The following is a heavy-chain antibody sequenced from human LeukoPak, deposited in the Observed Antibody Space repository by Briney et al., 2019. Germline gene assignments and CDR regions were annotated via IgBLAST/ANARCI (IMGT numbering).Heavy chain of an antibody. Sequence: SETLSLTCTVSGGSISSHYWSWIRQPPGKGLEWIGYIYYSGSTNYNPSLKSRVTISVDTSKNQFSLKLSSVTAADTAVYYCARDRDFWSGYSQSHWFDPWGQGTLVTVSS. D-gene: IGHD3-3*01. J-gene: IGHJ5*02. CDR3: ARDRDFWSGYSQSHWFDP. CDR1: GGSISSHY. CDR2: IYYSGST. V-gene: IGHV4-59*11.